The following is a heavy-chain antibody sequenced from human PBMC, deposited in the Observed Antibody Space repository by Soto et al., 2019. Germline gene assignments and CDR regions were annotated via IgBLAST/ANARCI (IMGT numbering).Heavy chain of an antibody. D-gene: IGHD6-6*01. CDR2: ISSSSFSI. V-gene: IGHV3-21*01. J-gene: IGHJ6*02. CDR3: AGNESSNIHGMDV. Sequence: EVQLVESGGGLVKPGGALRLSCTASGFTFSSYSMNCVRQAPGKGLEWVSSISSSSFSINYADSVKGRFSITRDNAQNSLHLQMNNWRAGDAAVYYCAGNESSNIHGMDVWGQGTTVTVSS. CDR1: GFTFSSYS.